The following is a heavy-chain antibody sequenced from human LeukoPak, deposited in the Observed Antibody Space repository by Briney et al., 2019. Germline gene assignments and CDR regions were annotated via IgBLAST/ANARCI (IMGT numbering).Heavy chain of an antibody. V-gene: IGHV3-53*01. Sequence: GGSLRLSCAASGFTVSSNYMSWVRQAPGKGLEWVSVIYSGGSTYYAVSVKGRFTISRDNSKNTLYLQMNSLRAEDTAVYYCARGQGFWSGYHRGYYYGMDVWGQGTTVTVSS. CDR2: IYSGGST. CDR3: ARGQGFWSGYHRGYYYGMDV. CDR1: GFTVSSNY. J-gene: IGHJ6*02. D-gene: IGHD3-3*01.